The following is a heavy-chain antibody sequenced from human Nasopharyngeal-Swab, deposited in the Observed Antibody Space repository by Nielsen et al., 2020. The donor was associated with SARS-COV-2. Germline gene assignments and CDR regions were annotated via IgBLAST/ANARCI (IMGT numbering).Heavy chain of an antibody. Sequence: ASVKVSCKASGYTFTSYYMHGVRQAPGQGLEWMGIINPSGGSTSYAQKFQGRVTMTRDTSTSTVYMELSSLRSEDTAVYYCARDLGGSYQYYYYGMDVWGQGTTVTVSS. CDR1: GYTFTSYY. J-gene: IGHJ6*02. CDR3: ARDLGGSYQYYYYGMDV. V-gene: IGHV1-46*01. CDR2: INPSGGST. D-gene: IGHD1-26*01.